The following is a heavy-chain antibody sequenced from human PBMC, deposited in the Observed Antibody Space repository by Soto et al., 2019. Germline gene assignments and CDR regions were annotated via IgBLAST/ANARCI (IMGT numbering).Heavy chain of an antibody. V-gene: IGHV4-59*08. D-gene: IGHD2-15*01. CDR3: ARRVQANSVVVQDNWLDP. J-gene: IGHJ5*02. CDR2: VYSSEST. CDR1: GGYISSHS. Sequence: SETLSLTCTVSGGYISSHSLNWIRQTPGRGLEWIGYVYSSESTKYNPSLESRVTISVDTSKDQFSLKLTSLTAADTAIYYCARRVQANSVVVQDNWLDPWGEGSLVTVYS.